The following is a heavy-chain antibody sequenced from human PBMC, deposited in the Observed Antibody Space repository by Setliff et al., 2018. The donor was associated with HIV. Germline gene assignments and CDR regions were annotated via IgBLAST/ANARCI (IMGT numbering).Heavy chain of an antibody. Sequence: SESLSLTCTVSRGSISRYYWSWIRQPPGKGLEWIGYIYYTGTTKYNPSLKSRVPMSVDTSKNQLSLKLSSLTAADAAVYYCARRQQLWLLYAFDIWGQGTMVTVSS. CDR3: ARRQQLWLLYAFDI. V-gene: IGHV4-59*01. J-gene: IGHJ3*02. CDR2: IYYTGTT. CDR1: RGSISRYY. D-gene: IGHD5-18*01.